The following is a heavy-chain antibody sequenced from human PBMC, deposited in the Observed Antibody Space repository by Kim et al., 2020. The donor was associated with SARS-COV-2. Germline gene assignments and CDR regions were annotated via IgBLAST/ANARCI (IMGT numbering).Heavy chain of an antibody. Sequence: GGSLRLSCAASGFTFSNFAMSWVRQAPGKGLEWVSGIGRRGASTYYADSVKGRFSMSRDNSKSTVCLQMKSLRAEDTAVYFCAKHRGGYSSHHDMDVWGQGTTVTVSS. D-gene: IGHD1-26*01. CDR1: GFTFSNFA. CDR2: IGRRGAST. V-gene: IGHV3-23*01. CDR3: AKHRGGYSSHHDMDV. J-gene: IGHJ6*02.